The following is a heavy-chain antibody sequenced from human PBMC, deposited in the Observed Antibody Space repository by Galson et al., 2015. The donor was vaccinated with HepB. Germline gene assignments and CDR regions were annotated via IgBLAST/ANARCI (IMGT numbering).Heavy chain of an antibody. J-gene: IGHJ4*02. CDR2: IWYDGDPK. D-gene: IGHD3-3*01. CDR3: AGGPTRGRDIWSRHYTRPDF. Sequence: SCAASGFTFSNYGMHWVRQAPGKGLEWAAVIWYDGDPKYYADSVKGRFTVSRDTSKSTLYLQMNSLRVGDTAVYYCAGGPTRGRDIWSRHYTRPDFWGQGTLVTVSS. V-gene: IGHV3-33*01. CDR1: GFTFSNYG.